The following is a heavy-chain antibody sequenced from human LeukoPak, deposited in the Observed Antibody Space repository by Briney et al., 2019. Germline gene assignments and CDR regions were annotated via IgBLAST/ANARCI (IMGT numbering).Heavy chain of an antibody. CDR2: IIPILGIA. V-gene: IGHV1-69*04. CDR3: ARSFESGNDY. CDR1: GGTFSSYA. D-gene: IGHD1-1*01. J-gene: IGHJ4*02. Sequence: SVKVSCKASGGTFSSYAISWVRQAPGQGLEWMGRIIPILGIANYAQKFQGRVTITADKSASTAYMELSSLRSEDTAVYYCARSFESGNDYWGQGTLVTVSS.